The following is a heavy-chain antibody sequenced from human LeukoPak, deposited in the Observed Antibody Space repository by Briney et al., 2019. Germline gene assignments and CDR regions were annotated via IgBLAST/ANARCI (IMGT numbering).Heavy chain of an antibody. Sequence: GGSLRLSCAASGFTFSSYGMQWVRQAPGKGLEWVAVISYDGSNKYYADSVKGRFTISRDNSKNTLYLQMNSLRAEDTAVYYCAKVIAAAPYGMDVWGQGTTVTVSS. J-gene: IGHJ6*02. V-gene: IGHV3-30*18. D-gene: IGHD6-13*01. CDR3: AKVIAAAPYGMDV. CDR2: ISYDGSNK. CDR1: GFTFSSYG.